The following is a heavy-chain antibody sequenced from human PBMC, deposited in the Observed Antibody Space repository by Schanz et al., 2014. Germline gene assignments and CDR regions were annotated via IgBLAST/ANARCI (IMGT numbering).Heavy chain of an antibody. J-gene: IGHJ4*02. CDR2: ISYSGST. Sequence: QERLQESGPGLVKPSETLSLTCTVSGDSIRSDHYYWGWIRQPPGKGLEWIGYISYSGSTNYSPSLKSRVTISLDTSNNQISLKLRSVSAADTAVYYCARDKSGTYYTFDLWGPGTQVTVSS. CDR3: ARDKSGTYYTFDL. D-gene: IGHD1-26*01. CDR1: GDSIRSDHYY. V-gene: IGHV4-61*01.